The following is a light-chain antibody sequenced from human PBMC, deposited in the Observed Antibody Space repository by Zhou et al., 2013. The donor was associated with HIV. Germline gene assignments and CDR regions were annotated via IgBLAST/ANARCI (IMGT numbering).Light chain of an antibody. J-gene: IGKJ4*01. V-gene: IGKV3-20*01. Sequence: EIVLTQSPATLSLSPGDRATLSCRASQSVSNNYLAWYQQKPGQAPRLLMYSASRRATGIPDSFSGSGSGTDFILTISRLEPEDFAVYYCQQYGTSPATFGGGTKVEIK. CDR1: QSVSNNY. CDR2: SAS. CDR3: QQYGTSPAT.